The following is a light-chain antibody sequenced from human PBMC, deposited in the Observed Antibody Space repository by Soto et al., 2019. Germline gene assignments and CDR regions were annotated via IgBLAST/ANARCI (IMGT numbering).Light chain of an antibody. CDR2: LGS. CDR1: QSLLHSNGYNY. V-gene: IGKV2-28*01. CDR3: LQALQTPYT. J-gene: IGKJ2*01. Sequence: DIVMTQSPLSLPVTPGEPASISCRSSQSLLHSNGYNYLDWYLQKPGQSPQLLIYLGSNRASGVPDRFSGSGSGTDFTLKISRVEADDVGVYYCLQALQTPYTFGQGNKLEIK.